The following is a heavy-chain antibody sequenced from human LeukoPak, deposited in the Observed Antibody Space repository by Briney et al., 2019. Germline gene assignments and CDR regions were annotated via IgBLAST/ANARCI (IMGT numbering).Heavy chain of an antibody. J-gene: IGHJ3*02. V-gene: IGHV1-3*01. D-gene: IGHD3-10*01. Sequence: ASVKVSCKASGYTFTSYAMHWVRQAPGQRLEWMGWINAGNGNTKYSQKFQGRVTITRDTSASTAYMELSSLRSEDTAVYYCARVYPYGSGSSNDAFDIWGQGTMVTVSS. CDR1: GYTFTSYA. CDR3: ARVYPYGSGSSNDAFDI. CDR2: INAGNGNT.